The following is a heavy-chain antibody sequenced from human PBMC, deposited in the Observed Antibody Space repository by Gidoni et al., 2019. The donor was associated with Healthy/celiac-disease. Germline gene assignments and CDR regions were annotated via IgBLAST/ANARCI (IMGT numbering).Heavy chain of an antibody. CDR1: GFTFSNYN. CDR3: ARDGPRFGIAVAGNAFNA. J-gene: IGHJ3*01. Sequence: EVQLVESGGGLVKPGGSLRRSCAASGFTFSNYNMNWVRQAPGKGLEWVSAISGGSSYIFYADSVKGRFTSSRDNAKNSLYLQMNSLRAEDTAVYYCARDGPRFGIAVAGNAFNAWGQGTLVTVSS. V-gene: IGHV3-21*01. D-gene: IGHD6-19*01. CDR2: ISGGSSYI.